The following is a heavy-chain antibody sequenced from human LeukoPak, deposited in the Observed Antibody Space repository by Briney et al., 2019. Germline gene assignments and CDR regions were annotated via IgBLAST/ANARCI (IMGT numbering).Heavy chain of an antibody. V-gene: IGHV4-34*01. CDR1: GGSFSGYY. CDR2: IYHSGST. J-gene: IGHJ3*02. D-gene: IGHD2-15*01. Sequence: SETLSLTCAVYGGSFSGYYWSWIRQPPGKGLEWIGEIYHSGSTNYNPSLKSRVTISVDKSKNQFSLKLSSVTAADTAVYYCARVTTVVVVVAAKGGDDAFDIWGQGTMVTVSS. CDR3: ARVTTVVVVVAAKGGDDAFDI.